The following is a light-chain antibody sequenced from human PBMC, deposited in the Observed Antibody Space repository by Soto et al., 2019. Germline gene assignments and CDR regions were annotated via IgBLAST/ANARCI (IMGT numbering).Light chain of an antibody. CDR1: SSDVGGYDY. CDR2: EVN. J-gene: IGLJ1*01. V-gene: IGLV2-14*01. Sequence: QAVVTQPASVSGSPGQSVTISCTGASSDVGGYDYVSWYQQHPGKALKLILFEVNNRPSGVSNHFSGSKSGNTASLIISGLQADDEADYYCSSYSTTSTLVFGSGTKLTVL. CDR3: SSYSTTSTLV.